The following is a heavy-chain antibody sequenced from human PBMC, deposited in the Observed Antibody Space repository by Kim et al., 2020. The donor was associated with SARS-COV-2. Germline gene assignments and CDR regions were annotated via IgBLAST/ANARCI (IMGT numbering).Heavy chain of an antibody. CDR1: GFTFSSYA. J-gene: IGHJ4*02. D-gene: IGHD3-16*01. V-gene: IGHV3-30*04. CDR2: ISYDGSNK. Sequence: GGSLRLSCAASGFTFSSYAMHWVRQAPGKGLEWVAVISYDGSNKYYADSVKGRFTISRDNSKNTLYLQMNSLRAEDTAVYYCARELRGLWDYWGQGTLVT. CDR3: ARELRGLWDY.